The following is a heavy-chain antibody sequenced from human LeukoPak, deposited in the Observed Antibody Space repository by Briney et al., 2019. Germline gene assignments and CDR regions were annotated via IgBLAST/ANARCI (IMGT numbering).Heavy chain of an antibody. V-gene: IGHV1-69*13. D-gene: IGHD2-15*01. J-gene: IGHJ4*02. CDR2: IIPIFGTA. Sequence: ASVKVSCKASGGTFSSYAISWVRQAPGQGLEWMGGIIPIFGTANYAQKFQGRVTITADESTSTAYMELSSLRSEDTAVYYCARGNVVVASANSLQNFDYWGQGTLVTVSS. CDR3: ARGNVVVASANSLQNFDY. CDR1: GGTFSSYA.